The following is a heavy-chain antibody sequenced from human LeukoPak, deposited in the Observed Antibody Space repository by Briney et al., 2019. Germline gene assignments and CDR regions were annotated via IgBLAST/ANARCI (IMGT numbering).Heavy chain of an antibody. CDR3: ARARATPFDY. V-gene: IGHV4-34*01. D-gene: IGHD1-26*01. CDR1: GGSFSGYY. CDR2: INHSGST. Sequence: SETLSLTCAVYGGSFSGYYWSWIRQPPGKGLEWIGEINHSGSTNYNPSLESRVTISVDTSKNQFSLKLRSVTAADTAVYYCARARATPFDYWGQGTLVTVSS. J-gene: IGHJ4*02.